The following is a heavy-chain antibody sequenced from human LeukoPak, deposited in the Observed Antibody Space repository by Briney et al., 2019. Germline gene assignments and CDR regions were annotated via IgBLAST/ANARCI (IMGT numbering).Heavy chain of an antibody. CDR1: GFTFDDYA. CDR3: AKDIEYDSSGYYLDPEYYFDY. CDR2: ISGDGGST. Sequence: GGSLRLSCAASGFTFDDYAMHWFRQAPGKGLEWVSLISGDGGSTYYADSVKGRFTISRDNSKNSLYLQMNSLRTEDTALYYCAKDIEYDSSGYYLDPEYYFDYWGQGTLVTVSS. J-gene: IGHJ4*02. D-gene: IGHD3-22*01. V-gene: IGHV3-43*02.